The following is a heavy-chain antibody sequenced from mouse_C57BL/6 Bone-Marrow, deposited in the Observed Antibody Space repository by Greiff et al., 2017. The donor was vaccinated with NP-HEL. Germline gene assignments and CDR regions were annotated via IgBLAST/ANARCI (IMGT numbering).Heavy chain of an antibody. CDR1: GYSITSGYY. CDR3: ARGGTVERDFDY. CDR2: ISYDGSN. J-gene: IGHJ2*01. Sequence: EVQLVESGPGLVKPSQSLSLTCSVTGYSITSGYYWNWIRQFPGNKLEWMGYISYDGSNNYNPSLKNPISITRDTSKNQFFLKLNSVTTEDTATYYCARGGTVERDFDYWGQGTTLTVSS. V-gene: IGHV3-6*01. D-gene: IGHD1-1*01.